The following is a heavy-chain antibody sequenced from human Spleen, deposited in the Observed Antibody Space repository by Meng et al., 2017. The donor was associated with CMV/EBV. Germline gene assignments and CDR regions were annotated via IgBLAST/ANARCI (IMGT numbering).Heavy chain of an antibody. CDR1: GYTFDTYG. V-gene: IGHV1-18*01. J-gene: IGHJ6*02. D-gene: IGHD3-3*01. CDR2: ISTYNGNT. Sequence: ASVKVSCKTSGYTFDTYGISWVRQAPGQGLEWMGWISTYNGNTNYAQEFQGRVTMTTDTSTSTAYMELRSLRSDDTAVYYCARDRTGVPCDFWSGYYQLSPYYYYGMDVWGQGTTVTVSS. CDR3: ARDRTGVPCDFWSGYYQLSPYYYYGMDV.